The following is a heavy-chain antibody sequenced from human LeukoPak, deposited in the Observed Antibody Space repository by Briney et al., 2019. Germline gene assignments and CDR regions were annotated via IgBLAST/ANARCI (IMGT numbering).Heavy chain of an antibody. CDR1: GFSFYNYA. J-gene: IGHJ4*02. CDR2: IGGSGSST. Sequence: PGGSLRLSCLASGFSFYNYAMTWVRQAPGKGLEWVSSIGGSGSSTFYADSVKGRFTISRDNSKNTSYLQMNSLRAEDTALYYCVREECGTCYSGGDYWGQGTLVTVSS. D-gene: IGHD2-15*01. CDR3: VREECGTCYSGGDY. V-gene: IGHV3-23*01.